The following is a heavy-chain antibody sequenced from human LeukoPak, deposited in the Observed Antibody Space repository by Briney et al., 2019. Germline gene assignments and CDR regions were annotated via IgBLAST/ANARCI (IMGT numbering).Heavy chain of an antibody. V-gene: IGHV1-18*01. CDR3: AREKYSYGYKGDFDY. Sequence: GASVKVSCKASGYTFTSYGISWVRQAPGQGLEWMGWISAYNGNTNYAQKLQGRVTMTTDTSTSTAYMELRSQRSDDTAVYYCAREKYSYGYKGDFDYWGQGTLVTVSS. CDR2: ISAYNGNT. CDR1: GYTFTSYG. D-gene: IGHD5-18*01. J-gene: IGHJ4*02.